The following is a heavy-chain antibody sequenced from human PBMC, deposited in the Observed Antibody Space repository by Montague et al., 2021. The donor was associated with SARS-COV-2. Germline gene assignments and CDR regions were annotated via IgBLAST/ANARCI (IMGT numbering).Heavy chain of an antibody. CDR1: GGSFSDYY. J-gene: IGHJ2*01. CDR2: INHSGST. D-gene: IGHD3-22*01. V-gene: IGHV4-34*01. CDR3: ARGASTIRMILVVMTGAGWYFDL. Sequence: SETLSLTCAVYGGSFSDYYWSWICQPPGKGMEWIGEINHSGSTNYNPSLRSRVTISVDTSKNQFSLKLSAVTAADTAVYYCARGASTIRMILVVMTGAGWYFDLWGRGTLVTVSS.